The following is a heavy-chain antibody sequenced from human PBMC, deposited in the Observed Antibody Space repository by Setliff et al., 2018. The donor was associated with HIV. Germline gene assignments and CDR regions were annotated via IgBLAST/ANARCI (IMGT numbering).Heavy chain of an antibody. V-gene: IGHV1-69*13. J-gene: IGHJ6*03. Sequence: GASVKVSCKASGGTFRGFGISWVVQAPGQGLEWMGQIIPIFGTPNYAQKFQGRVTITADASTRTVYMELSSLRSEDTAVYYCARGADGDYHYYMDVWGKGTTVTVSS. CDR3: ARGADGDYHYYMDV. D-gene: IGHD1-26*01. CDR1: GGTFRGFG. CDR2: IIPIFGTP.